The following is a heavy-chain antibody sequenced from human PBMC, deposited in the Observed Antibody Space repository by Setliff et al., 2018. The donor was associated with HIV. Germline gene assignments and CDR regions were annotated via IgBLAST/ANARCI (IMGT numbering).Heavy chain of an antibody. V-gene: IGHV1-69*05. D-gene: IGHD6-13*01. CDR3: ARDCRVGWVFTYGMDV. J-gene: IGHJ6*02. CDR1: GGTFSSYA. Sequence: VASVKVSCKASGGTFSSYAISWVRQAPGQGLEWMGGIIPIFGTANYADSVKGRFTISRDNSKNTLFLQMNSLRPEDTAVYYCARDCRVGWVFTYGMDVWGQGTLVTVSS. CDR2: IIPIFGTA.